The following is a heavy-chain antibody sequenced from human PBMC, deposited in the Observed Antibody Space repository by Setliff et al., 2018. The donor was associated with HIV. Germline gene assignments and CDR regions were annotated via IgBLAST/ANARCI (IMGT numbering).Heavy chain of an antibody. Sequence: GGSLRLSCSASGFLFNRYSLNWVRQAPGKGLEWIAYISSRSDSIYYADSVKARFTVSRDNDKNSLYLQMNNMRAEDTAVYYCAMDTSLAYWGQGTLVTVSS. CDR2: ISSRSDSI. J-gene: IGHJ4*02. D-gene: IGHD5-18*01. V-gene: IGHV3-48*01. CDR1: GFLFNRYS. CDR3: AMDTSLAY.